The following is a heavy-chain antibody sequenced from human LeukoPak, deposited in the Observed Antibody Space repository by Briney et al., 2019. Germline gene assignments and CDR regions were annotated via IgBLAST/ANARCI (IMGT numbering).Heavy chain of an antibody. CDR1: GGSISSSGYY. Sequence: SETLSLTCTVSGGSISSSGYYWGWIRQPPGKGLEWIGSLYYTGSTNYNPSLKSRVTISVDKSKNQFSLELSSVTAADTAVYYCARVGNFGPVDTAMAHGPYYYGMDVWGQGTTVTVSS. CDR2: LYYTGST. CDR3: ARVGNFGPVDTAMAHGPYYYGMDV. D-gene: IGHD5-18*01. V-gene: IGHV4-39*07. J-gene: IGHJ6*02.